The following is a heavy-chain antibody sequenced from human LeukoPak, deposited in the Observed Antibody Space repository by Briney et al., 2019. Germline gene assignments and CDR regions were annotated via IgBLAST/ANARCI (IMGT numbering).Heavy chain of an antibody. J-gene: IGHJ4*02. D-gene: IGHD3-16*01. CDR2: IYYSGST. CDR1: GGSISSYY. V-gene: IGHV4-59*01. Sequence: SETLSLTCTVSGGSISSYYWSWIRQPPGKGLEWIGYIYYSGSTNYNPSLKSRVTISVDTSKNQFSLKLSSVTAADTAVYYCARHKDYDYVWGSFASYFDYWGQGTLVTVSS. CDR3: ARHKDYDYVWGSFASYFDY.